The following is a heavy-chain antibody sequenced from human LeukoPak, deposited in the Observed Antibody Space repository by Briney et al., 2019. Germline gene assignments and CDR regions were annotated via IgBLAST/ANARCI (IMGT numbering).Heavy chain of an antibody. J-gene: IGHJ3*02. V-gene: IGHV3-9*01. D-gene: IGHD4-17*01. CDR3: AKDAFSLRLYAFDI. CDR1: GFTFSSYA. Sequence: PGGSLRLSCAASGFTFSSYAMSWVRQAPGKGLEWVSGISWNSGSIGYADSVKGRFTISRDNAKNSLYLQMNSLRAEDTALNYCAKDAFSLRLYAFDIWGQGTMVTVSS. CDR2: ISWNSGSI.